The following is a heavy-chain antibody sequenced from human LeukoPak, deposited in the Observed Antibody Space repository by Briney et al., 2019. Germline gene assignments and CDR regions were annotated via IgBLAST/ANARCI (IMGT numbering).Heavy chain of an antibody. D-gene: IGHD5-12*01. Sequence: PGGSLRLSCAASGFTFSSYWMSWVRQAPGKGREWVANIKQDGSEKYYVDSVKGRFNISRDNAKNSLYLKMNSLRAEDTAVYYCARVRGSSGYESGYWGQGTLVTVPS. CDR1: GFTFSSYW. V-gene: IGHV3-7*01. CDR2: IKQDGSEK. CDR3: ARVRGSSGYESGY. J-gene: IGHJ4*02.